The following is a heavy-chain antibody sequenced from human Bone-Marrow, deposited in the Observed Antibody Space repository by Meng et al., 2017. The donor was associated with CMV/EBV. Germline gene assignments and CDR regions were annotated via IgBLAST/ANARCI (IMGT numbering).Heavy chain of an antibody. CDR1: GFSFSSYS. V-gene: IGHV3-21*01. Sequence: GGSLRLSCAASGFSFSSYSMNWVRQAPGKGLEWVSSISSSSSYIYYADSVKGRFTISRDNAKNSLYLQMNSLRAEDTAVYYCAKDIRLKIVVVPAAISKPYYYYGMDVWGQGTTVTVS. CDR3: AKDIRLKIVVVPAAISKPYYYYGMDV. CDR2: ISSSSSYI. J-gene: IGHJ6*02. D-gene: IGHD2-2*02.